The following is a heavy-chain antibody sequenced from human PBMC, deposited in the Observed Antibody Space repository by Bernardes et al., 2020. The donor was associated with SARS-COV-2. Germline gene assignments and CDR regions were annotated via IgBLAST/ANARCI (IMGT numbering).Heavy chain of an antibody. Sequence: GGSLSLPCTASGFTFSNYWMHWARQVPGKGLVWLSRIMPDGSSKAYADSVKGRFTIPRDNAKNTLYLQMNSLRAEDTAVYYCARGVLGRYGKDFRGQGTLVTVSS. V-gene: IGHV3-74*01. CDR1: GFTFSNYW. CDR3: ARGVLGRYGKDF. J-gene: IGHJ4*02. CDR2: IMPDGSSK. D-gene: IGHD1-26*01.